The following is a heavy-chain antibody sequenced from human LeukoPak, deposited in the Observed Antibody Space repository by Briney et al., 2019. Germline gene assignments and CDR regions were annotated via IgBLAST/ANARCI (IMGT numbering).Heavy chain of an antibody. CDR2: INHSGST. CDR1: GGSFSVYY. Sequence: PSETLSLTCAVYGGSFSVYYWSWIRQPPGKGLEWIGEINHSGSTNYNPSLKSRVTISVDTSKNQFSLKLSSVTAADTAVYYCARGGYSGYVGRPKPIDYWGQGTLVTVSS. J-gene: IGHJ4*02. V-gene: IGHV4-34*01. CDR3: ARGGYSGYVGRPKPIDY. D-gene: IGHD5-12*01.